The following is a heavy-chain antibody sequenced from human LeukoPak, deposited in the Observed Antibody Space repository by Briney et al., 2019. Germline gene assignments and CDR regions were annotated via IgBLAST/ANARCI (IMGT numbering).Heavy chain of an antibody. D-gene: IGHD2-2*01. Sequence: SVKVSCKASGGTFSSYAISWVRQAPGQGLEWMGGIIPIFGTANYAQKFQGRVTITADESTSTAYMELSSLRSEDTAVYYCARGGGIVVVPAAMQGPWGQGTLVTVSS. J-gene: IGHJ5*02. CDR1: GGTFSSYA. CDR2: IIPIFGTA. CDR3: ARGGGIVVVPAAMQGP. V-gene: IGHV1-69*01.